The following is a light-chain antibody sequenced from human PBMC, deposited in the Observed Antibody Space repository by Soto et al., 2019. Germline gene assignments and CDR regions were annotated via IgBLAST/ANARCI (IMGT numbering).Light chain of an antibody. V-gene: IGKV2-24*01. J-gene: IGKJ1*01. CDR1: QSLVHSDGNTY. Sequence: ETVLTQTPLSSPVTLGQPASISCRSSQSLVHSDGNTYLSWLQQRPGQPPSLLIYQVSNRFSGVPDRFSGSGAETDFTLKITRVEADDVGLYYCTQCSHFPRTFGQGTKVEV. CDR3: TQCSHFPRT. CDR2: QVS.